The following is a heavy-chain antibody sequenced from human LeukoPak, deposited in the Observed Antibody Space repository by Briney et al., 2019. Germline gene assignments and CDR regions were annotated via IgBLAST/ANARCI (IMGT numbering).Heavy chain of an antibody. CDR1: GGSLSSYY. V-gene: IGHV4-59*08. J-gene: IGHJ4*02. CDR2: IYYSGST. Sequence: SETLSLTCTVSGGSLSSYYWSWIRQPPGKGLEWIGYIYYSGSTNYNPSLKSRVTISVDTSKNQFSLKLSSVTAADTAVYYCASSKWELPFDWGQGTLVTVSS. D-gene: IGHD1-26*01. CDR3: ASSKWELPFD.